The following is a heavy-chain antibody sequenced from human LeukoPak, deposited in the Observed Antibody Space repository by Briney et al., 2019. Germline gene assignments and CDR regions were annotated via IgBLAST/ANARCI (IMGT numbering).Heavy chain of an antibody. Sequence: GGSLRLSCAASGFTFSSYWMSWVRQAPGKGLEWVSVIYSGGSTYYADSVKGRFTISRDNSKNTLYLQMISLSAEDTAVYYCARDPRGEIGFWGQGTLVTVSS. CDR1: GFTFSSYW. V-gene: IGHV3-66*01. CDR3: ARDPRGEIGF. J-gene: IGHJ4*02. CDR2: IYSGGST. D-gene: IGHD2-21*01.